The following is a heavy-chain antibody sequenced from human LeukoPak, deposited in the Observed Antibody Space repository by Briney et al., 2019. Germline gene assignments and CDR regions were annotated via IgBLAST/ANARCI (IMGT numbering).Heavy chain of an antibody. V-gene: IGHV1-2*02. Sequence: GASVKVSCKASGYTFTGYYMHWVRQAPGQGLEWMGWINPNSGGTNYAQKFQGRVTMTRDTSISTAYMELSRLRSDDTAVYYCARREGTYYYDSSGYQPLDYWGQGTLVTVSS. CDR3: ARREGTYYYDSSGYQPLDY. CDR1: GYTFTGYY. D-gene: IGHD3-22*01. CDR2: INPNSGGT. J-gene: IGHJ4*02.